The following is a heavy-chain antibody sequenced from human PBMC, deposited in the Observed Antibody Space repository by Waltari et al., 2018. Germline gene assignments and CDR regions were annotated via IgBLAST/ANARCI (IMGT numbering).Heavy chain of an antibody. V-gene: IGHV3-48*03. CDR1: GFTFSSYE. Sequence: EVQLVESGGGLVQPGGSLRLSCAASGFTFSSYEVNWVRQAPGKGVEWVSYISSSGSTIYYADSVKGRFTISRDNAKNSLYLQMNSLRAEDTAVYYCAREWKRSFDYWGQGTLVTVSS. D-gene: IGHD1-1*01. CDR2: ISSSGSTI. CDR3: AREWKRSFDY. J-gene: IGHJ4*02.